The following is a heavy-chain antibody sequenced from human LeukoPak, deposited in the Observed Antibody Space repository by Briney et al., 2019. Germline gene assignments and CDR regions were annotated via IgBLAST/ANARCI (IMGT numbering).Heavy chain of an antibody. Sequence: PGGSLRLSCAASGFTFSSYGMHWVRQAPGKGLEWVAVIWYDGSNKYYADSVKGRFTISRDNSKNTLYLQMNSLRAEDTAVYYCAKDLSSGWTWGAFDIWGQGTMVTVSS. J-gene: IGHJ3*02. CDR2: IWYDGSNK. CDR3: AKDLSSGWTWGAFDI. D-gene: IGHD6-19*01. CDR1: GFTFSSYG. V-gene: IGHV3-30*02.